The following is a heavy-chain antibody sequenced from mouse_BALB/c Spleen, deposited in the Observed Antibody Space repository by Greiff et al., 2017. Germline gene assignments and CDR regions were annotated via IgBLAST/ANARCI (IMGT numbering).Heavy chain of an antibody. J-gene: IGHJ4*01. CDR3: ARGRMITTGAMDY. Sequence: EVKLMESGPGLVKPSQSLSLTCTVTGYSITSDYAWNWIRQFPGNKLEWMGYISYSGSTSYNPSLKSRISITRDTSKNQFFLQLNSVTTEDTATYYCARGRMITTGAMDYWGQGTSVTVSS. CDR2: ISYSGST. CDR1: GYSITSDYA. V-gene: IGHV3-2*02. D-gene: IGHD2-4*01.